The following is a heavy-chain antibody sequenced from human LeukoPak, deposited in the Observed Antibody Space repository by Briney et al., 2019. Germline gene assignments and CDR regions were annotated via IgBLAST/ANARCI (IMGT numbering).Heavy chain of an antibody. Sequence: ASVKVSCKVSGYTLTELSMHWVRQAPGKGLEWMGGFDPEDGETIYAQKFQGRVTMTEDTSTDTAYMELSSLRSEDTAVYYCATATYYYDSSGYYGWFDPWGQGTLVTVSS. CDR3: ATATYYYDSSGYYGWFDP. J-gene: IGHJ5*02. D-gene: IGHD3-22*01. CDR2: FDPEDGET. CDR1: GYTLTELS. V-gene: IGHV1-24*01.